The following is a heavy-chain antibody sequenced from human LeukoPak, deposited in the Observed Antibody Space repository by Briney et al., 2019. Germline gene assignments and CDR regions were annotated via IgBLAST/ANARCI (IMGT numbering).Heavy chain of an antibody. CDR1: GGTFNSYAI. V-gene: IGHV4-30-4*08. J-gene: IGHJ4*02. CDR2: IYYSGST. CDR3: ARARGGYSDY. D-gene: IGHD3-22*01. Sequence: SCKASGGTFNSYAISWIRQPPGKGLEWIGYIYYSGSTYYNPSLKSRVTISVDTSKNQFSLKLSSVTAADTAVYYCARARGGYSDYWGQGTLVTVSS.